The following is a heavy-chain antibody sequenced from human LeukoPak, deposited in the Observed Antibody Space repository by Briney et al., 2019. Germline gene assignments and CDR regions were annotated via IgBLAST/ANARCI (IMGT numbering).Heavy chain of an antibody. D-gene: IGHD3-3*01. CDR1: GGSISSGGYY. CDR3: ARHGPPIFGVADDAFDI. CDR2: IYYSGST. Sequence: SQTLSLTCTVSGGSISSGGYYWSWIRQHPGKGLEWIGYIYYSGSTYYNPSLKSRVTISVDTSKNQFSLKLSSVTAADTAVYYCARHGPPIFGVADDAFDIWGQGTMVTVSS. V-gene: IGHV4-31*03. J-gene: IGHJ3*02.